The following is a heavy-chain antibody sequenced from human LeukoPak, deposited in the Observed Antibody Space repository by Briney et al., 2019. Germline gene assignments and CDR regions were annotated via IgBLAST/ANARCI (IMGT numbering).Heavy chain of an antibody. Sequence: GGSLRLSCAASGFTFSSYAMSWVRQAPGKGLEWVSVISGSGGSTHHADSVKGRFSISRDNSKNTLYLQMNSLRGDDTAVYYCASLAQSDYYDSPRAFHIWGQGTLVTISS. CDR2: ISGSGGST. CDR3: ASLAQSDYYDSPRAFHI. D-gene: IGHD3-22*01. V-gene: IGHV3-23*01. CDR1: GFTFSSYA. J-gene: IGHJ3*02.